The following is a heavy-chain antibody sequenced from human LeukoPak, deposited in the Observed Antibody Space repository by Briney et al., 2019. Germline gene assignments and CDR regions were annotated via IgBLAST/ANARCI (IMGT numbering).Heavy chain of an antibody. Sequence: PSETLSLTCTVSGGSISSSSYYWGWIRQPPGKGLEWIGSIYCSGSTYYNPSLKSRVTISVDTSKNQFSLKLSSVTAADTAVYYCARMGITMVRGVPNWFDPWGQGTLVTVSS. D-gene: IGHD3-10*01. J-gene: IGHJ5*02. CDR3: ARMGITMVRGVPNWFDP. CDR2: IYCSGST. V-gene: IGHV4-39*07. CDR1: GGSISSSSYY.